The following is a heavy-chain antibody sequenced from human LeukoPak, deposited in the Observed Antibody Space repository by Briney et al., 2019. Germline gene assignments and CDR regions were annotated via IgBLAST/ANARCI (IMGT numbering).Heavy chain of an antibody. D-gene: IGHD6-13*01. V-gene: IGHV3-74*01. J-gene: IGHJ4*02. CDR1: GFTFSNYW. CDR3: ASASSHRIAAGGDY. Sequence: PGGSLRLSCAASGFTFSNYWMHWVRQAPGKGLVWVSRTNSGGSSRNYADSVKGRFTISRDNAKNTLYLQMNSLRAEDTAVYYCASASSHRIAAGGDYWGQGTLVTVSS. CDR2: TNSGGSSR.